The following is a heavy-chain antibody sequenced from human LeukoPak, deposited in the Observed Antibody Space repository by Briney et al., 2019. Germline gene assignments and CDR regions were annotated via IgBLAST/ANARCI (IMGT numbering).Heavy chain of an antibody. CDR3: ARVVPPLYYFDY. D-gene: IGHD3-10*01. CDR1: GFTFSNSW. J-gene: IGHJ4*02. CDR2: IKQDGSGK. V-gene: IGHV3-7*01. Sequence: GGSLRLSCAASGFTFSNSWMSWVRQPPGQGLEWVANIKQDGSGKYYVGSVKGRFTISRDNAKNSLYLQMNSLRAEDTAVYFCARVVPPLYYFDYWGQGTLVTVSS.